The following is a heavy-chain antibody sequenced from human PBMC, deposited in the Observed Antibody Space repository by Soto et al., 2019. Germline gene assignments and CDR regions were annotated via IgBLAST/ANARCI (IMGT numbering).Heavy chain of an antibody. CDR2: ISSSGDTI. Sequence: GLPLRVSWAAAGLRFSNFSRSWISPTKGKGLEWVSFISSSGDTIHYADSVKGRFTVSRDNAKNSLYLQMNSLRDEDTAVYYCARDHYCSGDTCYLISFDYWGQGTQVTVSS. V-gene: IGHV3-48*02. CDR3: ARDHYCSGDTCYLISFDY. CDR1: GLRFSNFS. J-gene: IGHJ4*02. D-gene: IGHD2-15*01.